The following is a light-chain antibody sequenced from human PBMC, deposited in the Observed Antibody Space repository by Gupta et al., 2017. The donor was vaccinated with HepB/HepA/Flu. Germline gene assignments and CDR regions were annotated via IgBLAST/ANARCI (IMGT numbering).Light chain of an antibody. CDR3: CSYAGSTTPVV. CDR2: EVS. J-gene: IGLJ2*01. V-gene: IGLV2-23*02. Sequence: QSALTPPASESGAPGQPNNIPCTGTSSDVGSYNLVSWYQQHPGKPPKLMIYEVSKRPSGVSNRFSGSKSGNTASLTITGLQAEDEADYYCCSYAGSTTPVVFGGGTKLTVL. CDR1: SSDVGSYNL.